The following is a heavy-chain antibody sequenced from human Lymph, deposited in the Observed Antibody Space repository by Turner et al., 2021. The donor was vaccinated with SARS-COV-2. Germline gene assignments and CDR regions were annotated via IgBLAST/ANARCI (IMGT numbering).Heavy chain of an antibody. CDR1: GFTFSSYG. V-gene: IGHV3-33*01. Sequence: QVQLVESGGGVVQPGRSLRLSCAASGFTFSSYGMHWVRQAPGKGLEWVAVTWNDESNKYYADSVKGRFTISRDNSKNTLYLQMNSLRAEDTAVYYCARVKGYNGYDLRYYYGMDVWGQGTTVTVSS. D-gene: IGHD5-12*01. CDR2: TWNDESNK. CDR3: ARVKGYNGYDLRYYYGMDV. J-gene: IGHJ6*02.